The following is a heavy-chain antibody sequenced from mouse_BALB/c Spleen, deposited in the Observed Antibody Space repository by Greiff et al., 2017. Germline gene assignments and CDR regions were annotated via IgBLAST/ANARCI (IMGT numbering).Heavy chain of an antibody. CDR2: ISSGGGYT. CDR1: GFTFSSYT. Sequence: EVHLVESGAGLVKPGGSLKLSCAASGFTFSSYTMSWVRQTPEKRLEWVATISSGGGYTYYPDNVKGRFTIARDKTKNTLYLQMSSLTSEDTDVCESTRDAPYYYLDYWGQGTTLTVSS. CDR3: TRDAPYYYLDY. J-gene: IGHJ2*01. V-gene: IGHV5-6-4*01.